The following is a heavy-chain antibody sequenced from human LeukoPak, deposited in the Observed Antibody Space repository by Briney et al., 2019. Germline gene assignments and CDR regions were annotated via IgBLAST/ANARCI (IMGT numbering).Heavy chain of an antibody. CDR2: IYTGGST. J-gene: IGHJ6*02. CDR3: VRELSRNGMDV. CDR1: GFTVSSNY. V-gene: IGHV3-66*01. D-gene: IGHD2-2*01. Sequence: GGSLRLSCAASGFTVSSNYITWVRQAPGKGLEWVSVIYTGGSTYYTDSVKDRFTISRDNSKNTLYLQMNSLRAEDTAVYYCVRELSRNGMDVWGQGTTVTVSS.